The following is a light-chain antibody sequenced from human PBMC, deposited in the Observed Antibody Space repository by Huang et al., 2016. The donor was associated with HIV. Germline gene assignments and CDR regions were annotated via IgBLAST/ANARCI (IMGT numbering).Light chain of an antibody. J-gene: IGKJ3*01. CDR3: QQYNNWPPFT. CDR2: GAS. Sequence: EIVMTQSPATLSVSPGERATLSCRASQSVSSNLAWYQQKPGQAPRPLIYGASTRATDIPARFSGSGSGTEFNLTISSLQSEDFAVYYCQQYNNWPPFTFGPGTKVDIK. V-gene: IGKV3-15*01. CDR1: QSVSSN.